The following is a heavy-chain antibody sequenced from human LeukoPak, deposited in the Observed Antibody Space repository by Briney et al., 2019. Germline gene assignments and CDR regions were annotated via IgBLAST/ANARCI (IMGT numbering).Heavy chain of an antibody. CDR3: ARDLSVEMATESY. CDR2: IIPIFGTA. V-gene: IGHV1-69*05. D-gene: IGHD5-24*01. CDR1: GGTFSSYA. J-gene: IGHJ4*02. Sequence: SVKVSCKASGGTFSSYAISWARQAPGQGLEWMGGIIPIFGTANYAQKFQGRVTITTDESTSTAYMELSSLRSEDTAVYYCARDLSVEMATESYWGQGTLVTVSS.